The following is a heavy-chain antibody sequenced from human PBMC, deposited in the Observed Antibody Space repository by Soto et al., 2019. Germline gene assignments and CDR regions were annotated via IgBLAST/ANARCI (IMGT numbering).Heavy chain of an antibody. J-gene: IGHJ5*02. CDR3: AKERAGRRLTNWFDP. V-gene: IGHV3-30*02. CDR2: IWYDGSNK. D-gene: IGHD6-6*01. Sequence: GESLTPACAAARFTFSSYCMDWVRHAQGKGLEWVAFIWYDGSNKYYADSVTGRFTISRDNSKNTLYLQMNSLRAEDTAVYYCAKERAGRRLTNWFDPWGQGTLVTVSS. CDR1: RFTFSSYC.